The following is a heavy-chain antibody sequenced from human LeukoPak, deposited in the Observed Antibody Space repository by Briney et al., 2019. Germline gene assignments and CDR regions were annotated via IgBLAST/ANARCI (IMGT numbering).Heavy chain of an antibody. CDR3: ARQSRFLEWLLTEEFDY. CDR1: GYSFTSSW. J-gene: IGHJ4*02. Sequence: GESLKISCKGSGYSFTSSWIGWVRQMPGKGLEWMGIIDPGDSETRYSPSLQGQVTISADKSISTAYLQWSSLKASDTAMYYCARQSRFLEWLLTEEFDYWGQGTLVTVSS. CDR2: IDPGDSET. V-gene: IGHV5-51*01. D-gene: IGHD3-3*01.